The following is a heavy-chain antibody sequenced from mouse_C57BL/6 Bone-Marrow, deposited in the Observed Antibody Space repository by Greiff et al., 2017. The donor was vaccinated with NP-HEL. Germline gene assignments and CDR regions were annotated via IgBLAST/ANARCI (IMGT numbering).Heavy chain of an antibody. J-gene: IGHJ4*01. CDR1: GYTFTSYG. CDR3: ARYYYGSSYRAMDY. Sequence: QVQLQQSGAELARPGASVKLSCKASGYTFTSYGISWVKQRTGQGLEWIGEIYPRSGNTYYNEKFKGKATLTADKSSSTAYMELRSLTSEDSAVYFCARYYYGSSYRAMDYWGQGTSVTVSS. CDR2: IYPRSGNT. D-gene: IGHD1-1*01. V-gene: IGHV1-81*01.